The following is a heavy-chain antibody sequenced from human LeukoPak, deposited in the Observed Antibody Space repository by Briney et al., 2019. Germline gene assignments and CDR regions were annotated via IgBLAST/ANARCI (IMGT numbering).Heavy chain of an antibody. CDR3: ARAPLQYCSGGSCQSPPDY. V-gene: IGHV5-51*01. CDR2: IYPGDSDT. Sequence: GESLKISCKGSGYSFTSYWFGWVRQMPGKGLEWMGIIYPGDSDTRYSPSFQGQVTISADKSISTAYLQWSSLKASDTAMYYCARAPLQYCSGGSCQSPPDYWGQGTLVTVSS. D-gene: IGHD2-15*01. J-gene: IGHJ4*02. CDR1: GYSFTSYW.